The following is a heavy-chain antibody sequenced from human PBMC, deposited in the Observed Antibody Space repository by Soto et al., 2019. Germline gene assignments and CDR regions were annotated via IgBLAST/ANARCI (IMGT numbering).Heavy chain of an antibody. CDR2: ISSSSSYI. J-gene: IGHJ4*02. D-gene: IGHD3-22*01. CDR3: ATTSPRGYYYDSSGYFSY. Sequence: RRLSCAASGFTFSSYSMNWVRQAPGKGLEWVSSISSSSSYIYYADSVKGRFTISRDNAKNSLYLQMNSLRAEDTAVYYCATTSPRGYYYDSSGYFSYWGQGTLVPVSS. V-gene: IGHV3-21*01. CDR1: GFTFSSYS.